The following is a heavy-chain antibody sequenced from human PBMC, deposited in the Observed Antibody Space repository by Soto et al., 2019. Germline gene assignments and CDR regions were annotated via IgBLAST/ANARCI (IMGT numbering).Heavy chain of an antibody. J-gene: IGHJ4*02. CDR3: ARVRYYYDISGYYGAENYFDY. V-gene: IGHV1-18*01. D-gene: IGHD3-22*01. CDR2: ISAYNGNT. Sequence: QVQLVQSGAEVKKPGASVKVSCKASGYTCTSYGISWVRQAPGQGLEWMGWISAYNGNTNYAQKLQGRVTMTTDTSTSTAYMELRSLRSDDTAVYYCARVRYYYDISGYYGAENYFDYWGQGTLVTVSS. CDR1: GYTCTSYG.